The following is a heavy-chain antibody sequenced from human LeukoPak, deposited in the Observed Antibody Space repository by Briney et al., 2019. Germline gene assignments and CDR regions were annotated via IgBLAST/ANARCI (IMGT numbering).Heavy chain of an antibody. Sequence: PSETLSLTCTVSGYSISSGYYWGWIRQPPGKGLEWIGSIYHSGSTYYNPSLKSRVTISVDTSKNQFSLKLSSVTAADTAVYYCARASSKLELFDYWGQGTLVTVSS. V-gene: IGHV4-38-2*02. J-gene: IGHJ4*02. D-gene: IGHD1-7*01. CDR1: GYSISSGYY. CDR2: IYHSGST. CDR3: ARASSKLELFDY.